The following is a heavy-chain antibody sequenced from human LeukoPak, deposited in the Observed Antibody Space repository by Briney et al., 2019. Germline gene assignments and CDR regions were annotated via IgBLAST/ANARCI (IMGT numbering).Heavy chain of an antibody. V-gene: IGHV5-51*01. J-gene: IGHJ4*02. CDR1: GFSFTTNW. Sequence: GESLKISCKASGFSFTTNWIGWVRQMPGKGLEWMGITYPDDSDTKYSPSFQGQVTISADKSITTAYLQWSSLKASDSAMYFCARRDDPGSHDYWGQGTLVTVSS. CDR3: ARRDDPGSHDY. CDR2: TYPDDSDT. D-gene: IGHD3-10*01.